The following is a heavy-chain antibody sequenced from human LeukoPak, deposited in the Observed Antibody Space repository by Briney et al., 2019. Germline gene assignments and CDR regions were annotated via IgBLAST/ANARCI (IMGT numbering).Heavy chain of an antibody. J-gene: IGHJ3*02. CDR3: ARLPSYDSSGYYYDDAFDI. CDR1: GGSFSGYY. CDR2: INHSGST. V-gene: IGHV4-34*01. D-gene: IGHD3-22*01. Sequence: SETLSLTCAVYGGSFSGYYWSWIRQPPGKGLEWIGEINHSGSTNYNPSLKSRVTISVDTSKNQFSLKLSSVTAADTAVYYCARLPSYDSSGYYYDDAFDIWGQGTMVTVSS.